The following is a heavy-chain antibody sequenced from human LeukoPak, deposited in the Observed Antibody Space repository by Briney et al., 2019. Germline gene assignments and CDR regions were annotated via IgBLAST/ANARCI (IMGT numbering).Heavy chain of an antibody. D-gene: IGHD3-10*01. CDR1: GFTFSNYA. J-gene: IGHJ4*02. V-gene: IGHV3-30*04. Sequence: PGGSLRLSCAASGFTFSNYAMHWVRQAPGKGLEWVTLLSYDGRNEYYADSVKGRFTISRDNSKNTLYLQMNSLRGEDTAVYYCARGYYGSGSYRPDSKTPDYWGQGTLVTASS. CDR2: LSYDGRNE. CDR3: ARGYYGSGSYRPDSKTPDY.